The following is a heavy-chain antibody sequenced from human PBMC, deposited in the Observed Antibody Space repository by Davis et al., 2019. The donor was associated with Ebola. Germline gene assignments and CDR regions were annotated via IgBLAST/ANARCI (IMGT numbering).Heavy chain of an antibody. Sequence: GESLKISCAASGFTFSSYAMHWVRQAPGKGLEWVAVISYDGSNKYYADSVKGRFTISRDNSKNTLYLQMNSLRAEDTAVYYCARGEFGSRGRDYWGQGTLVTVSS. CDR3: ARGEFGSRGRDY. CDR1: GFTFSSYA. CDR2: ISYDGSNK. J-gene: IGHJ4*02. V-gene: IGHV3-30-3*01. D-gene: IGHD2-15*01.